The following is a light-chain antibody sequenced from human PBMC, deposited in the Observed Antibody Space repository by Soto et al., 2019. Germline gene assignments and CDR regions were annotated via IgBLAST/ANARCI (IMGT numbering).Light chain of an antibody. V-gene: IGKV3-20*01. CDR3: QQYGSWT. J-gene: IGKJ1*01. Sequence: EIVLTQSPGTLSLSPGERTTLSCRASQSVSNNYLAWYQQKPGKAPRLLIYGASNRATGIPDRFSGSGSGTDFTLTISRLEPEDFAVYYCQQYGSWTVGNGSKVVIK. CDR2: GAS. CDR1: QSVSNNY.